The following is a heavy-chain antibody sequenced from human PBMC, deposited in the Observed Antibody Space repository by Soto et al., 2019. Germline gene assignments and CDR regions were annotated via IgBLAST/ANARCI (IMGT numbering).Heavy chain of an antibody. CDR2: ISYDGSNK. CDR3: AKDLGVRTGTLEGLLAPAYYYYGMDV. V-gene: IGHV3-30*18. CDR1: GFTFSSYG. J-gene: IGHJ6*02. D-gene: IGHD3-3*01. Sequence: QVQLVESGGGVVQPGRSLRLSCAASGFTFSSYGMHWVRQAPGKGLEWVAVISYDGSNKYYADSVKGRFTISRDNSKNTLYLQMNSLRAEDTAVYYCAKDLGVRTGTLEGLLAPAYYYYGMDVWGQGTTVTVSS.